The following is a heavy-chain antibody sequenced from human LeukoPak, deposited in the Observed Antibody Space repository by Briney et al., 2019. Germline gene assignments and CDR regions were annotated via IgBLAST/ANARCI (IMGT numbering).Heavy chain of an antibody. Sequence: PGGSLRLSCAASGFTFSSYWMSWVRQAPGKGLQWVANIKQDGSEKYYVDSVKGRFTISRDNAKNSLYLQMNSLRAEDTAVYYCAREGGDSYRQYYYYYYYMDVWGKGTTVTVSS. J-gene: IGHJ6*03. CDR3: AREGGDSYRQYYYYYYYMDV. CDR2: IKQDGSEK. V-gene: IGHV3-7*01. CDR1: GFTFSSYW. D-gene: IGHD5-18*01.